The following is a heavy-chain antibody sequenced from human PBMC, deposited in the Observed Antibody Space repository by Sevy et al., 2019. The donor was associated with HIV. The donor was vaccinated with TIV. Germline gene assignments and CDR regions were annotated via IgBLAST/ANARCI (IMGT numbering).Heavy chain of an antibody. Sequence: GGSLRLSCAASEFTVSSNYMSWVRQAPGKGLEWVSVIYSVGSTYYADSVKGRFTISRDNSQNTVYLQMNSLRVEDTAVYYCAKQPYDSGVYQFDYWGQGTLVTVSS. CDR3: AKQPYDSGVYQFDY. D-gene: IGHD3-22*01. CDR1: EFTVSSNY. V-gene: IGHV3-53*01. CDR2: IYSVGST. J-gene: IGHJ4*02.